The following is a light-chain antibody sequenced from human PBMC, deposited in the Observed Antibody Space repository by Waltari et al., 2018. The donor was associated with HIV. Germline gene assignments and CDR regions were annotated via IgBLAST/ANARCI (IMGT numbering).Light chain of an antibody. CDR2: GYN. CDR3: HSHDSSLDGWV. J-gene: IGLJ3*02. CDR1: SSNIGAAYH. V-gene: IGLV1-40*01. Sequence: QSVLTQPPSVSGAPGQRVTISCTGSSSNIGAAYHVNWYQQLPGTAPKLLIYGYNNRPSGVPDRFSGSKSGTSASLAISGLQAEDEADYYCHSHDSSLDGWVFGGGTKLTVL.